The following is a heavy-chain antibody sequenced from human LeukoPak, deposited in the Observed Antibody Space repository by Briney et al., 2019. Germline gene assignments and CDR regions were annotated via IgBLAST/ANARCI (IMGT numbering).Heavy chain of an antibody. CDR3: ARANFLYCSSSTCLFAY. CDR2: INPNDGDT. D-gene: IGHD2-2*01. J-gene: IGHJ4*02. Sequence: GASVNVSCRASVYTFTDYYMHWVRQAPGQGCEWMGWINPNDGDTNYAQKFQGRVTMTRHTYISTAHMEVSRLRSDDTAVYYCARANFLYCSSSTCLFAYWGQGTLVTVSS. V-gene: IGHV1-2*02. CDR1: VYTFTDYY.